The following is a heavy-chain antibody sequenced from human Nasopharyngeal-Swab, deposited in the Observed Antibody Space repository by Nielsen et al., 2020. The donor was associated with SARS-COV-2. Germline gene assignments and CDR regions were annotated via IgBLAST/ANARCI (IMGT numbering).Heavy chain of an antibody. V-gene: IGHV1-2*02. CDR3: ARDYYDNYDSDY. D-gene: IGHD3-22*01. CDR2: INPDSGDT. Sequence: ASVKVSCKTSGYTFTDYYIHWLRQVPGQGLEWVGCINPDSGDTQYAQNFQGRVTVTSDRSRSTAYIDLSRLRSDDTAVYYCARDYYDNYDSDYWGQGTLVTVSS. CDR1: GYTFTDYY. J-gene: IGHJ4*02.